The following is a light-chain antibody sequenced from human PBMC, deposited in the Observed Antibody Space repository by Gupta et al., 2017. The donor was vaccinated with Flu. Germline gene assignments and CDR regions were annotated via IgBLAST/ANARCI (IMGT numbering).Light chain of an antibody. CDR3: QQYGTSPIP. V-gene: IGKV3-20*01. CDR1: QSVSSSY. Sequence: GERATLSCRASQSVSSSYLAWYQQKPGQAPRLLIYGASSRATDIPDRFSGSGSGTDFTLTISRLDPDGFAVYYCQQYGTSPIPFGQGARLEI. CDR2: GAS. J-gene: IGKJ5*01.